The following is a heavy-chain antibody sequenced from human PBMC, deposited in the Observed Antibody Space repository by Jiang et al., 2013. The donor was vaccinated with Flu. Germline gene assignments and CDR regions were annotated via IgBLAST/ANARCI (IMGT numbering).Heavy chain of an antibody. CDR3: AKDYCSGGSCYGLDYYYYGMDV. CDR2: ISGSGGST. D-gene: IGHD2-15*01. Sequence: VQLVESGGGLVQPGGSLRLSCAASGFTFSSYAMSWVRQAPGKGLEWVSAISGSGGSTYYADSVKGRFTISRDNSKNTLYLQMNSLRAEDTAVYYCAKDYCSGGSCYGLDYYYYGMDVWGQGTTVTVS. CDR1: GFTFSSYA. J-gene: IGHJ6*02. V-gene: IGHV3-23*04.